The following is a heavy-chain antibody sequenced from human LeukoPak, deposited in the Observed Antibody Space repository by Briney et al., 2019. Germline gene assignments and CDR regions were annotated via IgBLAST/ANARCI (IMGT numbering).Heavy chain of an antibody. V-gene: IGHV3-21*01. CDR2: ISSSSSYI. J-gene: IGHJ6*03. Sequence: GGSLRLSCAASGFTVSSNYMSWVRQAPGKGLEWVSSISSSSSYIYYADSVKGRFTISRDNAKNSLYLQMNSLRAEDTAVYYCARDGVDCGGDCYSYYYYYYYMDVWGKGTTVTVSS. CDR3: ARDGVDCGGDCYSYYYYYYYMDV. D-gene: IGHD2-21*02. CDR1: GFTVSSNY.